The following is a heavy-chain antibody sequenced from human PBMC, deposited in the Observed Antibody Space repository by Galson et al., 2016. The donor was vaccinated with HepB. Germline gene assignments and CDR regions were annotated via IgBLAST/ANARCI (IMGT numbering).Heavy chain of an antibody. Sequence: EPLSLTCTVSGASVSSSNYYWGWIRQPPGKGLEWIGTVYYSGSTYYKSSLKSRITISVDTSKNQFSLILRSVTAADTAVYYCARHEYFFGSGTDRWFDPWGQGILVTVSS. J-gene: IGHJ5*02. CDR3: ARHEYFFGSGTDRWFDP. CDR2: VYYSGST. D-gene: IGHD3-10*01. V-gene: IGHV4-39*01. CDR1: GASVSSSNYY.